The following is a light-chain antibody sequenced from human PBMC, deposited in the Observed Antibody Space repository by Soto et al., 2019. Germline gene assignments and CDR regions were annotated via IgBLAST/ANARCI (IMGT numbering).Light chain of an antibody. CDR1: QSITDW. CDR3: QYWDDYSWT. J-gene: IGKJ1*01. V-gene: IGKV1-5*03. Sequence: DIQMTQSPSTLSASVGDRVTITCRASQSITDWLAWYQQKPGKAPKFLIYKASNLEGGVPSRFSGSGSGTECTLTIISVQPDDFATYYCQYWDDYSWTFGQGTKVEIK. CDR2: KAS.